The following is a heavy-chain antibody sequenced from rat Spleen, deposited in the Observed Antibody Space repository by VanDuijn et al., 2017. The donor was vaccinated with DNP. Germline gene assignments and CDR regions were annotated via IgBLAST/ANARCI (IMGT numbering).Heavy chain of an antibody. J-gene: IGHJ2*01. D-gene: IGHD1-5*01. CDR1: GFTFSDYN. CDR2: IIFDGSPT. Sequence: EVQLVESGGGLVQPGGSLKLSCAASGFTFSDYNMAWVRQAPKKGLEWVTTIIFDGSPTYYRDSVKGRFTISRDNARSTLYLQMDSLRSEDTATYYCTRDRGAGGYYFDYWGQGVMVTVSS. V-gene: IGHV5-7*01. CDR3: TRDRGAGGYYFDY.